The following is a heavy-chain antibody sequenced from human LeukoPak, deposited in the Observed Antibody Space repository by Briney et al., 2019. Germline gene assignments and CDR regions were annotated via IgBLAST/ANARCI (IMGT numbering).Heavy chain of an antibody. CDR2: IEPNSGGA. Sequence: PAASVKVSCKTSGYTFTIKFLHWLRQAPGQGLEWMAGIEPNSGGAVYGQNFRGWVTVTRDTSVSTAYMELSRLRSDDTAVYYCAVENLYDRNGYSKAFDYWGQGTLVTVSS. V-gene: IGHV1-2*04. CDR3: AVENLYDRNGYSKAFDY. CDR1: GYTFTIKF. J-gene: IGHJ4*02. D-gene: IGHD3-22*01.